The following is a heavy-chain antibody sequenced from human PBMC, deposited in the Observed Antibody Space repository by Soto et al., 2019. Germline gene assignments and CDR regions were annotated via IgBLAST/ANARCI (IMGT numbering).Heavy chain of an antibody. CDR2: IKWDASEK. D-gene: IGHD2-21*02. J-gene: IGHJ4*02. V-gene: IGHV3-7*01. Sequence: GGSLRLSCAASGFTFGYYWMSWVRQAPGKGLEWLATIKWDASEKKYVDSVKGRFTMSRDNANSLFLQMHSLRAEDTAVYYCAREEINCGGDCFFLWGQGTLVTVSS. CDR1: GFTFGYYW. CDR3: AREEINCGGDCFFL.